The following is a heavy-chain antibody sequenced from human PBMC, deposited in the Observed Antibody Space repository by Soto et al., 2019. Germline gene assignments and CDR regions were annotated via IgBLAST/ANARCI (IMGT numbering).Heavy chain of an antibody. V-gene: IGHV3-74*01. Sequence: EVQLVESGGGLAQPGGSRRLSCAASEFTFSGRSVHWVRQAPGKGLVWVSGIDKVGTDSTYADSVRGRFTSSRDNAKNTVYLQMNSLRVEDTAVYYCARGWFGPDVWGKGTTVNVSS. CDR2: IDKVGTDS. CDR1: EFTFSGRS. J-gene: IGHJ6*03. CDR3: ARGWFGPDV. D-gene: IGHD3-10*01.